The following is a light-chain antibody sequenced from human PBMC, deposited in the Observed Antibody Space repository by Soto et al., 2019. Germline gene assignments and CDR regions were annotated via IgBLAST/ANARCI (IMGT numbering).Light chain of an antibody. J-gene: IGLJ1*01. CDR2: GNI. CDR3: QSYDSTLSASYV. CDR1: SSNIGAGYD. V-gene: IGLV1-40*01. Sequence: QSVLTQPPSVSGAPGQRVTISCTGSSSNIGAGYDVHWYQQRPGTAPKPLIFGNINRPSGVPDRFSGSKSGTSASLAITGLQAEDEGDYYCQSYDSTLSASYVFGIGTKVTV.